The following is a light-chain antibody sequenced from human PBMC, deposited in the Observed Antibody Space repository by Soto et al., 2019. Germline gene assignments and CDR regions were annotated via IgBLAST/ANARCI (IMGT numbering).Light chain of an antibody. V-gene: IGLV2-14*01. CDR1: SSDVGRYRY. Sequence: QSALTQPASVSGSPGQSITISCTGTSSDVGRYRYVSWYQQHPGKAPKLIIYEVSYRPSGVSTRFSGSKSDNTASLTISGLQAEVEADYYCSSYSTTSSPHVLFGGGTKLTVL. CDR2: EVS. CDR3: SSYSTTSSPHVL. J-gene: IGLJ2*01.